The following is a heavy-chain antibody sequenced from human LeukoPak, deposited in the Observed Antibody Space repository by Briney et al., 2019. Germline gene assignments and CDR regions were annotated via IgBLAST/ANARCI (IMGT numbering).Heavy chain of an antibody. J-gene: IGHJ3*02. V-gene: IGHV4-38-2*02. CDR1: GYSISSGYY. Sequence: SETLSLTCTVSGYSISSGYYWGWIRQPPGKGLEWIGSIYHSGSTYYNPSLKSRVTISVDTSKNQFSLKLSSVTAADTAVYYCARGGRGPSDAFDIWGQGTMVTVSS. D-gene: IGHD3-10*01. CDR3: ARGGRGPSDAFDI. CDR2: IYHSGST.